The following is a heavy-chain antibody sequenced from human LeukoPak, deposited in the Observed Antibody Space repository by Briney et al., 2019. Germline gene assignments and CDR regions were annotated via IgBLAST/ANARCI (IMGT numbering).Heavy chain of an antibody. J-gene: IGHJ4*02. Sequence: GGSLRLSCAASGFTFDDYAMHWVRQAPGKGLEWVTFISYDGSSKSYADSVKGRFTISRDNSKNTLYLQMNSLRVEDAAVYYCAREYYDSGSYSGNFDYWGQGTLVTVSS. V-gene: IGHV3-30-3*01. CDR2: ISYDGSSK. CDR1: GFTFDDYA. D-gene: IGHD3-10*01. CDR3: AREYYDSGSYSGNFDY.